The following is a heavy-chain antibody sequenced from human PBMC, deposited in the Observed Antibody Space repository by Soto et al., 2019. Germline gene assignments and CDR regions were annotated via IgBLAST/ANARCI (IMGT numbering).Heavy chain of an antibody. CDR3: ASGTFNDISFDS. CDR2: IYYTVTA. CDR1: GGSIDTGGFY. Sequence: QVQLQESGPGLVKPSQTLTLTCSVSGGSIDTGGFYWSWARQLPGKGLQWIGYIYYTVTAYYNPALKIRVVFSLDTSANQFALSLTSLTAADTAVYYCASGTFNDISFDSWGQGRLVTVSS. D-gene: IGHD2-21*01. J-gene: IGHJ4*02. V-gene: IGHV4-31*03.